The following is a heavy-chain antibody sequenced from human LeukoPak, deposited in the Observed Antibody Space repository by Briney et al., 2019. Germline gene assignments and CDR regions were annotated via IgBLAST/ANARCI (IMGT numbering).Heavy chain of an antibody. CDR1: GFTFSSYA. Sequence: GGSLKLSCAASGFTFSSYAMSWVRQAPGKGLEWVSAISGSGGSTYYADSVKGRFTISRDNSKNTLYLQMNGLRAEDTAVYYCAKDLYYDILTGYSPWWGQGTLVTVSS. V-gene: IGHV3-23*01. CDR2: ISGSGGST. D-gene: IGHD3-9*01. J-gene: IGHJ4*02. CDR3: AKDLYYDILTGYSPW.